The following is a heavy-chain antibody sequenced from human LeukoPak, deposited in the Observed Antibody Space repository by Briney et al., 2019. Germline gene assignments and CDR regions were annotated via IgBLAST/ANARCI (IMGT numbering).Heavy chain of an antibody. V-gene: IGHV4-38-2*01. D-gene: IGHD6-19*01. CDR1: NYSISSDNY. Sequence: PSETLSLTCVVSNYSISSDNYWGWIRQSPGKGLEWIGRISHSGGTYYNPSLQSRVTISVDPSKNQFPLNLTSVTTTDTDLDYCARAVTGPRFDPWGQGTLVTVSS. CDR3: ARAVTGPRFDP. CDR2: ISHSGGT. J-gene: IGHJ5*02.